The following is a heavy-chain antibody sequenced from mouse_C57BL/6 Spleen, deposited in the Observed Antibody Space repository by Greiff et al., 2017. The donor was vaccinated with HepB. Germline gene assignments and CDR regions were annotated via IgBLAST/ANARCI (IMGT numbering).Heavy chain of an antibody. CDR1: GFTFSDYG. J-gene: IGHJ1*03. V-gene: IGHV5-17*01. CDR3: ARGGPLYWYFDV. D-gene: IGHD3-3*01. CDR2: ISSGSSTI. Sequence: DVQLQESGGGLVKPGGSLKLSCAASGFTFSDYGMHWVRQAPEKGLEWVAYISSGSSTIYYADTVKGRFTISRDNAKNTLFLQMTSLRSEDTAMYYCARGGPLYWYFDVWGTGTTVTVSS.